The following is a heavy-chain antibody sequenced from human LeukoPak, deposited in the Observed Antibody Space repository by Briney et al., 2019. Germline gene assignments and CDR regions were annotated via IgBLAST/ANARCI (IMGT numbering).Heavy chain of an antibody. V-gene: IGHV1-69*13. CDR3: ARSPGGGYDFWSGYSNWFDP. Sequence: GASVKVSCKASGGTFSSYAISWVRQAPGQGLKWMGGIIPIFGTANYAQKFQGRVTITADESTSTAYMELSSLRSEDTAVYYCARSPGGGYDFWSGYSNWFDPWGQGTLVTVSS. J-gene: IGHJ5*02. CDR1: GGTFSSYA. CDR2: IIPIFGTA. D-gene: IGHD3-3*01.